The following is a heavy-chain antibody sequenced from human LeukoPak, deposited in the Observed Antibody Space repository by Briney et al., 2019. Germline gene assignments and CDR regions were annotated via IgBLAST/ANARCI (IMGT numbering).Heavy chain of an antibody. CDR2: IYSSGST. CDR3: ARDYDY. Sequence: SETLSLTCSVSGGSISGYYWSWIRQPAGKGLEWIGRIYSSGSTNYNPSLKSRVTMSVDTSQKQFPLKLSSVTAADTALYYCARDYDYWGQGTLVTVSS. CDR1: GGSISGYY. J-gene: IGHJ4*02. V-gene: IGHV4-4*07.